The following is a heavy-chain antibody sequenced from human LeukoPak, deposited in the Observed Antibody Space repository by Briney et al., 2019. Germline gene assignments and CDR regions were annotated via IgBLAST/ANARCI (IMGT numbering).Heavy chain of an antibody. CDR1: GVSISSGDYY. Sequence: SETLSLTCTVSGVSISSGDYYWSWIRQPPGQGLEWIGYIYYSGSTYYNPSLKSRVTISVDTSKNQFSLKLSSVTAADTAVYYCARYSSSWYYFDYWGQGTLVTVSS. D-gene: IGHD6-13*01. J-gene: IGHJ4*02. V-gene: IGHV4-30-4*01. CDR3: ARYSSSWYYFDY. CDR2: IYYSGST.